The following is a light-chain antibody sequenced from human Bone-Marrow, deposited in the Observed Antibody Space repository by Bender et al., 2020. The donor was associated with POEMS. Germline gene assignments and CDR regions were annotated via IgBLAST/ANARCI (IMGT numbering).Light chain of an antibody. CDR3: CAYAGTTGYV. CDR1: SSDIGTYNL. J-gene: IGLJ1*01. Sequence: QSALTHSASVSGSPGQSITISCTGTSSDIGTYNLVSWYQHPPGKVPEVIIYEATKRPSGVSDRFSGSKSGNTASLTIDGLQADDEADYYCCAYAGTTGYVFGSGTRVTVL. V-gene: IGLV2-23*01. CDR2: EAT.